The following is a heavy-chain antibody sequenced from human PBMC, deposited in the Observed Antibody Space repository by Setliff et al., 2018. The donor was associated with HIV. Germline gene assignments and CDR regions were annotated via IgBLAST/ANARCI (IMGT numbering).Heavy chain of an antibody. CDR2: IYPGDSDT. CDR1: GYSFTSYW. J-gene: IGHJ4*02. D-gene: IGHD3-22*01. CDR3: AKEFSAGYYYDSSGGVLDY. V-gene: IGHV5-51*01. Sequence: PGESLKISCKGSGYSFTSYWIAWVRQMPGKGLEWMGIIYPGDSDTRYSPSFQGQVTISRDNAKNSLYLQMNSLRVEDTAVYYCAKEFSAGYYYDSSGGVLDYWGQGTLVTAPQ.